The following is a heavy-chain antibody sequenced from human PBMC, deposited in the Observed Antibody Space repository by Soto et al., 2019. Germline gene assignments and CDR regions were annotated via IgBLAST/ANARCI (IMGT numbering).Heavy chain of an antibody. CDR3: ATGGYHLNAFDI. D-gene: IGHD3-22*01. Sequence: PGGSLRLSCAASGFTFSSYGMHWVRQAPGKGLEWVAVIWYDGSNKYYADSAKGRFTISRDNSKNTLYLQMNSLRAEDTAVYYCATGGYHLNAFDIWGQGTMVTVSS. CDR2: IWYDGSNK. V-gene: IGHV3-33*01. CDR1: GFTFSSYG. J-gene: IGHJ3*02.